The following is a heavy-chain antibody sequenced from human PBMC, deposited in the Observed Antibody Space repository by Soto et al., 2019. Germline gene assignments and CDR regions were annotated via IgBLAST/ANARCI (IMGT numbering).Heavy chain of an antibody. Sequence: SQTLSLTCVISGDSVSSNSAGWNWIRQSPSRGLEWLGRTYYKSKWNNDYALSVQSRITIYPDTSKNQFSLHLYSVTPEDTAVYYCTVFTWFRGMDVWGQGTPVTVSS. CDR2: TYYKSKWNN. V-gene: IGHV6-1*01. CDR1: GDSVSSNSAG. J-gene: IGHJ6*02. CDR3: TVFTWFRGMDV. D-gene: IGHD3-10*01.